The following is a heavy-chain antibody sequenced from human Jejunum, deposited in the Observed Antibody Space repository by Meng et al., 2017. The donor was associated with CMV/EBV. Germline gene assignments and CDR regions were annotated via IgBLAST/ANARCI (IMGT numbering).Heavy chain of an antibody. V-gene: IGHV4-4*07. CDR1: GGSISNYY. J-gene: IGHJ4*02. CDR2: IYSSGNT. CDR3: ARHEVVGTAIFDY. Sequence: QVQLQESGPGLVKPSETLSLTCTVSGGSISNYYWSWLRQPAGKGLEYIGRIYSSGNTKYNPSLNSRVTMSVDTSKNQFSLKVWSVTAADTAVYLCARHEVVGTAIFDYWGQGTLVTVSS. D-gene: IGHD6-19*01.